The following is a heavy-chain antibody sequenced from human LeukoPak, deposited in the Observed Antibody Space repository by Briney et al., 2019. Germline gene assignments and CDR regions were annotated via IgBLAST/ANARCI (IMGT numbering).Heavy chain of an antibody. CDR1: GFTFSNYW. V-gene: IGHV3-74*01. D-gene: IGHD2-15*01. J-gene: IGHJ4*02. Sequence: SGGSLRLSCAASGFTFSNYWMHWVRQAPGKGLVWVSRINTDESTASYADSVKGRFTISRDNAKNTLYLQMNSLRAEDTALYYCAKSFTSGGTCFSSSDYWGQGTLVTVSS. CDR2: INTDESTA. CDR3: AKSFTSGGTCFSSSDY.